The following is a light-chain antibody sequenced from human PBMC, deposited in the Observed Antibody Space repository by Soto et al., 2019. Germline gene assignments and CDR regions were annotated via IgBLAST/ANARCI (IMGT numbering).Light chain of an antibody. Sequence: EIVMTQSPATLSVSPGERVTLSCRATQSVSSALAWYQQKPGQAPRLLVYGTSTRATGIPARFSGSGSATEFTLTISSLQSEDFALYYCQHYNHGPPGYTFGQGTKLEIK. J-gene: IGKJ2*01. CDR3: QHYNHGPPGYT. V-gene: IGKV3-15*01. CDR1: QSVSSA. CDR2: GTS.